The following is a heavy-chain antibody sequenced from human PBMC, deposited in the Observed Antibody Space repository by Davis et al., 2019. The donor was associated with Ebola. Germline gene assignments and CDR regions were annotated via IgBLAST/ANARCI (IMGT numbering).Heavy chain of an antibody. CDR1: GFPFSTYV. CDR2: ISSSGDTT. CDR3: ARSSYQPDY. Sequence: GESLKISCAASGFPFSTYVMTWVRQAPGKGLEWVSAISSSGDTTYYADPVKGRFTISRENSKATLDLQMNGLRAEDTAVYYCARSSYQPDYWGQGTLVTVSS. J-gene: IGHJ4*02. D-gene: IGHD2-2*01. V-gene: IGHV3-23*01.